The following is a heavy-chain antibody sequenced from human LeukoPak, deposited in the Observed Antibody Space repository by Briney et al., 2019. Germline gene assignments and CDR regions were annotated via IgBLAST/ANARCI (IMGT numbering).Heavy chain of an antibody. D-gene: IGHD3-22*01. CDR1: GFTLSSYT. V-gene: IGHV3-21*01. CDR2: ISRSSSYI. Sequence: GSLRLSCAASGFTLSSYTMTWVRQAPGKGLEWVSSISRSSSYIYYVDSVKGRFTISRDNAKKSLFLQMNSLRAEDTAVYYCVRDRDYYDSSNYYLHSTFDYWGQGTLVTVSS. J-gene: IGHJ4*02. CDR3: VRDRDYYDSSNYYLHSTFDY.